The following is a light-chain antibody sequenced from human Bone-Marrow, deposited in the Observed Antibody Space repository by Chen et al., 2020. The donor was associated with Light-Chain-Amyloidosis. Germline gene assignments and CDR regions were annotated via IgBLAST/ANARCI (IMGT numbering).Light chain of an antibody. CDR1: NSDVGGYNY. CDR2: DVS. V-gene: IGLV2-14*01. CDR3: NSYTTSSSPVV. J-gene: IGLJ2*01. Sequence: QSALTQPASVSGSPGQSITISCTGTNSDVGGYNYVSWYQQHPGKAPKLLIYDVSHRPSGISNRFSGSESGNTASLTVSGLQAEDEADYYCNSYTTSSSPVVFGGGTKLTVL.